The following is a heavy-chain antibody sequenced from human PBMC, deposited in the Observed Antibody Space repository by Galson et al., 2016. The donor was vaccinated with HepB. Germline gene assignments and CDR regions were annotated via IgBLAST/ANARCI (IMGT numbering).Heavy chain of an antibody. CDR2: TYFSGTA. CDR1: GGSISSSDYF. Sequence: ETLSPTCTVAGGSISSSDYFWTWIRQFPGKGLEWIGYTYFSGTAYYNPSLKSRVTISVDTSKNQFSLKLSSVTAADTAVYYCARQGPYYDFYGLDVWGQGTTVTVSS. D-gene: IGHD3-3*01. J-gene: IGHJ6*02. V-gene: IGHV4-39*01. CDR3: ARQGPYYDFYGLDV.